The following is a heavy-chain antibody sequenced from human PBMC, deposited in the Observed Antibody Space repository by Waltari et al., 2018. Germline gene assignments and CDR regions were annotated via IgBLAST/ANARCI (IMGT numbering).Heavy chain of an antibody. CDR3: ASYDY. CDR1: GFTVCSYA. V-gene: IGHV3-64*01. J-gene: IGHJ4*02. CDR2: ISSNGGST. Sequence: EVQLVESGGGLVQPGGSLRLSCAASGFTVCSYAMHWVRQAPGKGLEYVSAISSNGGSTYYANSVKGRFTISRDNSKNTLYLQMGSLRAEDMAVYYCASYDYWGQGTLVTVSS.